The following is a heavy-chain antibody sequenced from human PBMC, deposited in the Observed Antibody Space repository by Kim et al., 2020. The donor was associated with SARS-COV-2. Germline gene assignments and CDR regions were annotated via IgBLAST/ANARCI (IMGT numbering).Heavy chain of an antibody. D-gene: IGHD2-15*01. CDR1: GFTFDDYA. Sequence: GGSLRLSCAASGFTFDDYAMHWVRQAPGKGLEWVSGISWNSGSIGYADSVKGRFTISRDNAKNSLYLQMNSLRAEDTALYYCAKDIGARATPPGSVVDYWGQGTLVTVSS. J-gene: IGHJ4*02. CDR3: AKDIGARATPPGSVVDY. V-gene: IGHV3-9*01. CDR2: ISWNSGSI.